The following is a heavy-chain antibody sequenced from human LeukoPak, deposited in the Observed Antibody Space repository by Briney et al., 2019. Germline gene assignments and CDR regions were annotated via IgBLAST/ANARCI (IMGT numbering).Heavy chain of an antibody. Sequence: GGSLRLSCAASGFTFSSYSMNWVRQAPGKGLEWVSSISSSSSYIYYADSVKGRFTISRDNAKNSLYLQMNSLRAEDTAVYYCARERWAYCSGGSCNWFDPWGQGTLVTVSS. CDR3: ARERWAYCSGGSCNWFDP. CDR2: ISSSSSYI. CDR1: GFTFSSYS. J-gene: IGHJ5*02. D-gene: IGHD2-15*01. V-gene: IGHV3-21*01.